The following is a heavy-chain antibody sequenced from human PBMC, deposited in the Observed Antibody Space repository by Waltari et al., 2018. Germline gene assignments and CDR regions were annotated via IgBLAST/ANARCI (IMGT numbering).Heavy chain of an antibody. CDR3: ARTRRGGSHTSNFDY. V-gene: IGHV4-39*01. CDR1: GGSISRSSYY. D-gene: IGHD1-26*01. J-gene: IGHJ4*02. Sequence: QLQLQESGPGLVKPSDTLSPTCTVSGGSISRSSYYWRWLRRHPGKGLECFGCIYYSGSTYYNPSLKSRVTISVDTSKNQFSRKLSSVTAADTAVYYCARTRRGGSHTSNFDYWGQGTLVTVSS. CDR2: IYYSGST.